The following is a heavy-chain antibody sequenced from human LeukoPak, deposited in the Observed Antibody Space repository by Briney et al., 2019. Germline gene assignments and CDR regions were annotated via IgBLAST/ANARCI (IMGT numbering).Heavy chain of an antibody. CDR3: ATDRDIVAVPAALGF. CDR2: MNPNSGNT. CDR1: GYTFTSYD. J-gene: IGHJ4*02. D-gene: IGHD2-2*01. V-gene: IGHV1-8*02. Sequence: ASVKVSCKASGYTFTSYDINWVRQATGQGLEWMGWMNPNSGNTGYAQKFQGRVTMTEDTSTDTAYMELSSLRSEDTAVYYCATDRDIVAVPAALGFWGQGTLVTVSS.